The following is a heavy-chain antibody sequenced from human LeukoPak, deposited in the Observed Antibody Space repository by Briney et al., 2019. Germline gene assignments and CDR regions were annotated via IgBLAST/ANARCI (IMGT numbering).Heavy chain of an antibody. Sequence: GASVTVSCKASGYTFTSYDINWVRQATGQGLEWMGWMNPNSGNTGYAQKFQGRVTMTRNTSISTAYMELSSLRSEDTAVYYCARATYYYDSSGLRGCYFDYWGQGTLVTVSS. D-gene: IGHD3-22*01. J-gene: IGHJ4*02. CDR1: GYTFTSYD. CDR3: ARATYYYDSSGLRGCYFDY. CDR2: MNPNSGNT. V-gene: IGHV1-8*01.